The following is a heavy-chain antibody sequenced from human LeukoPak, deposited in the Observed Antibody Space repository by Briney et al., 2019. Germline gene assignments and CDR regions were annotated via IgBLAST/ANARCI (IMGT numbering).Heavy chain of an antibody. J-gene: IGHJ6*02. CDR2: VYTGGNT. CDR3: ATAVGANYYVLDV. Sequence: SGGSLRLSCAASGFSISRNYMSWVRQAPGKGLECVSIVYTGGNTYYADSVKGRFTVSRDSSKNTLYLRMSGLRAEDTALYYCATAVGANYYVLDVWGQGTTVTVSS. CDR1: GFSISRNY. V-gene: IGHV3-53*01. D-gene: IGHD1-26*01.